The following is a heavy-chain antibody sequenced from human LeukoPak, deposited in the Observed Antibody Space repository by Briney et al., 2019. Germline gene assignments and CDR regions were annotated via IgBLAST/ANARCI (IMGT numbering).Heavy chain of an antibody. Sequence: GRSLRLSCAASGFTFDDYAMHWVRQAPGKGLEWVSGISWNSGSIGYADSVKGRFTISRDNAKNSLYLQMNSLRAEDTAVYYCAKQEPPKYSSSWSHNYAAYEYFQHWGQGTLVTVSS. CDR1: GFTFDDYA. D-gene: IGHD6-13*01. V-gene: IGHV3-9*01. CDR2: ISWNSGSI. J-gene: IGHJ1*01. CDR3: AKQEPPKYSSSWSHNYAAYEYFQH.